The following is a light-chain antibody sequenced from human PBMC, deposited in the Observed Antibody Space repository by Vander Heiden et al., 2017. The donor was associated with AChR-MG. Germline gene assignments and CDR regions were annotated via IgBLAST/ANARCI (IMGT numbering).Light chain of an antibody. Sequence: DIVLAQSPATLSLSPGERATLSCRASQSVGTYLAWYQQKPGQAPRLLIYDASHSATGIPPRFSGSGSGTDFALTISSLEPEDFAVYYCQQRSNWPLTFGPGTKVDIK. J-gene: IGKJ3*01. CDR1: QSVGTY. CDR2: DAS. CDR3: QQRSNWPLT. V-gene: IGKV3-11*01.